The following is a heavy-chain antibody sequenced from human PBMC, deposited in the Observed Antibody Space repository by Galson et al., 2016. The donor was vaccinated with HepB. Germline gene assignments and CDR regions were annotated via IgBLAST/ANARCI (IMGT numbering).Heavy chain of an antibody. D-gene: IGHD3-3*01. CDR2: ISGGGDDT. CDR1: GFTFNNYA. Sequence: SLRLSCAASGFTFNNYAMSWVRQAPGKGLEWVSGISGGGDDTDYADSVKGRFIISRDNSKDTLYLQMNSLRDEDTAVYYCAKPILAAHYYYYGMKVWGQGTMVTVSS. V-gene: IGHV3-23*01. CDR3: AKPILAAHYYYYGMKV. J-gene: IGHJ6*02.